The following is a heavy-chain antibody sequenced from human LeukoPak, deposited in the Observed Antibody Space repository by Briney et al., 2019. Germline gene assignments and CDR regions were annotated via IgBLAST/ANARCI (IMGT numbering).Heavy chain of an antibody. D-gene: IGHD3-10*01. CDR1: GYTSTSYY. Sequence: ASVKVSCKASGYTSTSYYMHWGRQAPGQGLEWMGIINPIGGSTSYAHKFQGRVTMTRDTSTSTVYMELSSRRSEDTAVYYCARGTLALGFGELLLDIWGQGTMVTVSS. V-gene: IGHV1-46*01. J-gene: IGHJ3*02. CDR2: INPIGGST. CDR3: ARGTLALGFGELLLDI.